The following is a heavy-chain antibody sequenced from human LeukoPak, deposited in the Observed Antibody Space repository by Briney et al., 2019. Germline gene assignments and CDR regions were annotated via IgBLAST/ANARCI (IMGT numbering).Heavy chain of an antibody. CDR3: ITARASGTYGRFDP. Sequence: GGSLRLSCAASGFTFSNYWMHWVRQAPGKGLEWVSRINSDGSTRNYADSVKGRFTISRDNAKNAVYLQMNSLRAEDTAVYHCITARASGTYGRFDPWGQGTLVTVSS. J-gene: IGHJ5*02. CDR1: GFTFSNYW. CDR2: INSDGSTR. V-gene: IGHV3-74*01. D-gene: IGHD3-10*01.